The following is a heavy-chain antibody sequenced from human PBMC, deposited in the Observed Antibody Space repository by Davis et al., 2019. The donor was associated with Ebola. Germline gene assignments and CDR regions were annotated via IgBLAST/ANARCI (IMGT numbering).Heavy chain of an antibody. CDR3: AKDNRNIWSEV. CDR2: LGTSADT. J-gene: IGHJ3*01. V-gene: IGHV3-23*01. CDR1: GFIFRSYV. Sequence: GESLKISCAASGFIFRSYVMSWVRQAPGKGLEWVSTLGTSADTYYADSVKGRFTISRDNSKNTLYLQMNGLRAEDTAIYYCAKDNRNIWSEVWGQGTMVTVSS. D-gene: IGHD2/OR15-2a*01.